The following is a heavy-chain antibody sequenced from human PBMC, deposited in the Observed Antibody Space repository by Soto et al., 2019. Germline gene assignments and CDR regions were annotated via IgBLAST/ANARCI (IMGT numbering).Heavy chain of an antibody. CDR1: GCTFISYA. Sequence: GGPMRLSCAASGCTFISYAMSWVRQAPGKGLEWVSAISGSGGSTYYADSVKGRFTISRDNSKNTLYLQMNSLRAEDTAVYYCANAMVWLLFDYWGQGTLVTVSS. D-gene: IGHD5-18*01. CDR3: ANAMVWLLFDY. V-gene: IGHV3-23*01. CDR2: ISGSGGST. J-gene: IGHJ4*02.